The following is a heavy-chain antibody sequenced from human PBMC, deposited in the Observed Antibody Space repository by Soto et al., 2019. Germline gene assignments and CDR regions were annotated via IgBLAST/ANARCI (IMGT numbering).Heavy chain of an antibody. J-gene: IGHJ4*02. V-gene: IGHV3-64D*08. CDR2: ISSNGGST. CDR1: GFTFSSYA. Sequence: GGSLRLSCSASGFTFSSYAMHWVRQAPGKGLEYVSAISSNGGSTYYADSVKGRFTISRDNSKNTLYLQMSSLRAEDTAVYYCVKDMDTAMVDTRYYFDYWGQGTLVTVSS. D-gene: IGHD5-18*01. CDR3: VKDMDTAMVDTRYYFDY.